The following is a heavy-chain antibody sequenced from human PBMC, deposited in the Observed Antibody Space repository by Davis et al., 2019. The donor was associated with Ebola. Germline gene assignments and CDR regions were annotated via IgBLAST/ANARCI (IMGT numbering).Heavy chain of an antibody. CDR3: ARGYSSSWSWFDP. CDR1: GGSISTYY. D-gene: IGHD6-13*01. J-gene: IGHJ5*02. V-gene: IGHV4-59*01. CDR2: IYYSGST. Sequence: GSLRLSCTVSGGSISTYYWSWIRQPPGKGLEWIGYIYYSGSTNYNPSLKSRVTISVDTSKNQFSLKLSSVTAADTAVYYCARGYSSSWSWFDPWGQGTLVTVSS.